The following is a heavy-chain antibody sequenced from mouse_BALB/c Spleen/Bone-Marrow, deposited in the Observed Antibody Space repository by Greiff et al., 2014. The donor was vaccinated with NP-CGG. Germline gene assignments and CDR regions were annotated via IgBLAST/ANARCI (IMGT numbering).Heavy chain of an antibody. J-gene: IGHJ4*01. CDR3: ARWAIYYDYGEDYAMDY. CDR1: GYSFTGYT. V-gene: IGHV1-18*01. D-gene: IGHD2-4*01. Sequence: EVQLVESGPELVKPGASMKMSCKASGYSFTGYTMNWVKQSHGKNLEWIGLINPYNGGTSYNQKFKGKATLTVDKSSSTAYMELLSLTSEDSAVYYCARWAIYYDYGEDYAMDYWGQGTSVTVSS. CDR2: INPYNGGT.